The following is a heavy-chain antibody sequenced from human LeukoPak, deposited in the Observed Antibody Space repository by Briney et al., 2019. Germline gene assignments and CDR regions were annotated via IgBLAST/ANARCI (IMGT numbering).Heavy chain of an antibody. CDR2: ISAYNGNT. CDR3: ARVYGDYFPYYFDY. CDR1: GYTFTSYG. V-gene: IGHV1-18*01. J-gene: IGHJ4*02. D-gene: IGHD4-17*01. Sequence: ASVKVSCKASGYTFTSYGISWVRQAPGQGLEWVGCISAYNGNTNYAQKLQRRVTMTTDTCTSTDYMELRSVRSDDTAVYCCARVYGDYFPYYFDYWGQGTLVTVSS.